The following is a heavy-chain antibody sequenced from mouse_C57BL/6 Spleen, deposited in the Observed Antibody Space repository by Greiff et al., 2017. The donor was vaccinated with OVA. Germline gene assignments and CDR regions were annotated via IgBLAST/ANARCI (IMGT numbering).Heavy chain of an antibody. D-gene: IGHD1-3*01. J-gene: IGHJ2*01. CDR2: IDPSDSDT. CDR3: ARWGSGNDY. Sequence: VQLQQPGAELVRPGSSVKLSCKASGYTFTSYWMHWVKQRPIQGLEWIGNIDPSDSDTHYNQKFKDKATLTVDKSSSTAYMQLSSLTSEDSAVYYCARWGSGNDYWGQGTTLTVSS. CDR1: GYTFTSYW. V-gene: IGHV1-52*01.